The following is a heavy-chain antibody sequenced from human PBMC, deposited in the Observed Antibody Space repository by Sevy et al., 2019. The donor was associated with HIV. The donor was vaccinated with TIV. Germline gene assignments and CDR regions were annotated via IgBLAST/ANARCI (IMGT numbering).Heavy chain of an antibody. V-gene: IGHV3-15*01. D-gene: IGHD5-12*01. Sequence: GGSLRLSCAASGFTFSSAWMSWVRQAPGKGLEWVGRIKSEIDGGAIDYAAPLKGRFSTSREDSKNNGYLQINSLKTDDSAVYYCITDPGYRGYDEEVINYYYYGMDVWGQGTTVTVSS. J-gene: IGHJ6*02. CDR1: GFTFSSAW. CDR2: IKSEIDGGAI. CDR3: ITDPGYRGYDEEVINYYYYGMDV.